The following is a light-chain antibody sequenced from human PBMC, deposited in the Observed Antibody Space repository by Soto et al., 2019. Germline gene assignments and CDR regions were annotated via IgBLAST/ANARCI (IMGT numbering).Light chain of an antibody. CDR2: DVN. CDR1: ISDVGGYNY. V-gene: IGLV2-11*01. Sequence: QSALTQPRSVSGSPGQSVTISCTGTISDVGGYNYVSWYQQHPGKAPKLMIYDVNMRPSGVPDRFSGSKSGNTASLTISGLQAEDEADYYCCSYAGSYSLYVFGTGT. J-gene: IGLJ1*01. CDR3: CSYAGSYSLYV.